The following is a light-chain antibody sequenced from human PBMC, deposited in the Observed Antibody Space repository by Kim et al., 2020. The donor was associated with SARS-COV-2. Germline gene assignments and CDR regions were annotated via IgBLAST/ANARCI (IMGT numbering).Light chain of an antibody. CDR2: EDH. CDR1: GGTIATNY. CDR3: QSYDATIRV. J-gene: IGLJ3*02. V-gene: IGLV6-57*03. Sequence: GPTITISCTRTGGTIATNYVHWYQLRPGSAPTIVIYEDHQRPSGVPERFSGSIDPPSNSASLTISGLETEDEAEYYCQSYDATIRVFGGGTQLTVL.